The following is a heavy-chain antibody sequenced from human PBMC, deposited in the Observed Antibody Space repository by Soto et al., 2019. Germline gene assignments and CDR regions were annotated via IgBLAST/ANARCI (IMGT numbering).Heavy chain of an antibody. Sequence: SETLSLTCTVSGGSVSSGSYYWSWIRLPPGKGLEWIGYIYYSGTTNYNPSLKSRVTISMNTSKNQFSLNLSSVTAADTAVYYCARARCSSTSCYTGYYYGMDVWGQGTAVTVSS. CDR1: GGSVSSGSYY. D-gene: IGHD2-2*02. V-gene: IGHV4-61*01. CDR3: ARARCSSTSCYTGYYYGMDV. J-gene: IGHJ6*02. CDR2: IYYSGTT.